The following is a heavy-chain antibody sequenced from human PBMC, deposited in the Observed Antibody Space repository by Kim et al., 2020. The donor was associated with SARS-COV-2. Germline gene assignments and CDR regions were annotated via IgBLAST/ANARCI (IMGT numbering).Heavy chain of an antibody. V-gene: IGHV4-39*07. CDR3: ARTISSGWYSVWFDP. D-gene: IGHD6-19*01. CDR1: GGSISSSSYY. CDR2: IYYSGST. J-gene: IGHJ5*02. Sequence: SETLSLTCTVSGGSISSSSYYWGWIRQPPGKGLEWIGSIYYSGSTYYNPSLKSRVTISVDTSKNQFSLKLSSVTAADTAVYYCARTISSGWYSVWFDPWG.